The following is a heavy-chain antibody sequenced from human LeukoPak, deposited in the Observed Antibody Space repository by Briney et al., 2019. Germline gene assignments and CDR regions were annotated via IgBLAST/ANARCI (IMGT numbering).Heavy chain of an antibody. Sequence: SETLSLTCAVSGGFISNYYWSWIRQPPGKGLEWIGYIYYSGSTNYNPSLKSRVTMSVDTSKNQFSLKLSSVTAADTAVYYCARDHYYNSSGYTFRHWGQGTLVTVSS. CDR3: ARDHYYNSSGYTFRH. J-gene: IGHJ1*01. D-gene: IGHD3-22*01. CDR1: GGFISNYY. CDR2: IYYSGST. V-gene: IGHV4-59*01.